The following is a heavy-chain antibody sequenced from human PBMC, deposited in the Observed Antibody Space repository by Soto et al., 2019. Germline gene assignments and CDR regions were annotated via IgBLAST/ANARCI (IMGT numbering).Heavy chain of an antibody. CDR3: AKIRGYYLGSTTFQN. D-gene: IGHD2-2*01. V-gene: IGHV3-23*01. CDR2: ISGNGDTT. CDR1: GFTFSSSA. J-gene: IGHJ1*01. Sequence: EVQLLESGGGLVQPGGSLRLSCAASGFTFSSSAMSWVRQAPGKGLDWVSAISGNGDTTYYADSVKGRFTISRDISKNTLYLQMNRLRAEDTAVYYCAKIRGYYLGSTTFQNWGQGTLVTVSS.